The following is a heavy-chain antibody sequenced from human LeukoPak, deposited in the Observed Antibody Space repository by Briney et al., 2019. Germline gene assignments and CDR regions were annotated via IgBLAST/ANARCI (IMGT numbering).Heavy chain of an antibody. CDR2: INHSGST. V-gene: IGHV4-34*01. J-gene: IGHJ4*02. CDR3: ARGRPPIVVVVAATLLPMYYFDY. D-gene: IGHD2-15*01. Sequence: SETLSLTCAVYGGSFSGYYWSWIRQPPGKGLEWIGEINHSGSTKYNPSLKSRVTISVDTSKNQFSLKLSSVTAADTAVYYCARGRPPIVVVVAATLLPMYYFDYWGQGTLVTVSS. CDR1: GGSFSGYY.